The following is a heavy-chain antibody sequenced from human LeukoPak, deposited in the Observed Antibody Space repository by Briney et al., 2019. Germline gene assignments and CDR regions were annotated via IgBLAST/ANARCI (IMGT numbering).Heavy chain of an antibody. J-gene: IGHJ4*02. CDR3: AKGILAARPYYFDC. Sequence: GASVKVSCKASGYTFTSYGISWVRQAPGQGLEWMGWISAYNGNTNYAQKLQGRVTMTTDTSTSTAYMELRSLRSDDTALYYCAKGILAARPYYFDCWGRETLVSVSS. D-gene: IGHD6-6*01. CDR2: ISAYNGNT. CDR1: GYTFTSYG. V-gene: IGHV1-18*01.